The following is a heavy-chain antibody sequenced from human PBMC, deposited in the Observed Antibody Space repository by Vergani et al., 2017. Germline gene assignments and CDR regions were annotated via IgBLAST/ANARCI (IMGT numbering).Heavy chain of an antibody. J-gene: IGHJ6*02. D-gene: IGHD6-19*01. CDR3: ARDPHIAVAGIAKYGMDV. CDR1: GYTFTSYG. CDR2: IIAYNGNT. V-gene: IGHV1-18*01. Sequence: QVQLVQSGAEVKKPGASVKVSCKASGYTFTSYGISWVRQAPGQGLEWMGWIIAYNGNTNHAQKLQGRVTMTTDTSTSTAYMELRSLRSDDTAVYYCARDPHIAVAGIAKYGMDVWGQGTTVTVSS.